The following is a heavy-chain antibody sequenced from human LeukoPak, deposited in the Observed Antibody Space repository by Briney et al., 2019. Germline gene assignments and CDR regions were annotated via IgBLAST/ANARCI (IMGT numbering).Heavy chain of an antibody. CDR1: GGSITSYY. Sequence: SGPTLVNPSETLSRTCTVSGGSITSYYWSWIRQPPGKGLEWIGYVYDSGSTNYNPSLKSRVTMSVDTSKNQFSLNLSSVTAADTSVYYCARDRPADSPYNWFDPWGQGTLVTVSS. CDR2: VYDSGST. J-gene: IGHJ5*02. CDR3: ARDRPADSPYNWFDP. V-gene: IGHV4-59*01. D-gene: IGHD2-2*01.